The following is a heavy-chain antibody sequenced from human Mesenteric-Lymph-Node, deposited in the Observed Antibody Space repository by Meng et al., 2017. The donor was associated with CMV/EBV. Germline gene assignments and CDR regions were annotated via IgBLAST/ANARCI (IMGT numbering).Heavy chain of an antibody. Sequence: GESLKISCAASGFTFSSYAMHWVRQAPGKGLEWVAVISYDGSNKYYADSVKGRFTISRDNSKNTLYLQMNSLRAGDTAVYYCASPGITIFGVVRGWYYYGMDVWGQGTTVTVSS. CDR1: GFTFSSYA. CDR3: ASPGITIFGVVRGWYYYGMDV. CDR2: ISYDGSNK. D-gene: IGHD3-3*01. V-gene: IGHV3-30*04. J-gene: IGHJ6*02.